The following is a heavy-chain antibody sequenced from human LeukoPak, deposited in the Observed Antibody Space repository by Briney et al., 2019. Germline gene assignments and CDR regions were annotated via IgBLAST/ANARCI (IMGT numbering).Heavy chain of an antibody. Sequence: SETLSLTCTVSGGSISSSSYYWGWIRQPPGKGLEWIGYIYNSGSTNYNPSLKSRVTISVDTSKNQFSLKLTSVTAADTAVYYCARGKRGSWDIDAFDIWGQGTMVTVSS. CDR2: IYNSGST. CDR3: ARGKRGSWDIDAFDI. D-gene: IGHD1-26*01. CDR1: GGSISSSSYY. J-gene: IGHJ3*02. V-gene: IGHV4-61*05.